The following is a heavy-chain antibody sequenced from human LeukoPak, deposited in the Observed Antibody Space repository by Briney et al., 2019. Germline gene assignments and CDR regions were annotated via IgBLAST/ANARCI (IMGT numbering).Heavy chain of an antibody. CDR2: IWYDGSNK. Sequence: GRSLRLSCAASGFTFSSYGMHWVRQAPGKGLEWVAVIWYDGSNKYYADSVKGRFTISRDNSKDTLYLQMNSLRAEDTAVYYCARERRYYGSGSYHKTLDYWGQGTLVTVSS. CDR1: GFTFSSYG. CDR3: ARERRYYGSGSYHKTLDY. D-gene: IGHD3-10*01. V-gene: IGHV3-33*01. J-gene: IGHJ4*02.